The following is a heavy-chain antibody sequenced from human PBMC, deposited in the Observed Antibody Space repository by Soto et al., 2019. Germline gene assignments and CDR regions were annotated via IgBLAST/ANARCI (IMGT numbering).Heavy chain of an antibody. Sequence: PSETLSLTCSFSGDSVTSHYLTWIRQSPEKGLEWIGYMHYTGFSHYNPSLKSRVTISVDTSKNQFSLKLSSVTAADTAVYYCARDWDRYSSSSVSTFGGWYYGMDVWGQGTTVTVSS. V-gene: IGHV4-59*02. CDR2: MHYTGFS. J-gene: IGHJ6*02. CDR1: GDSVTSHY. CDR3: ARDWDRYSSSSVSTFGGWYYGMDV. D-gene: IGHD6-6*01.